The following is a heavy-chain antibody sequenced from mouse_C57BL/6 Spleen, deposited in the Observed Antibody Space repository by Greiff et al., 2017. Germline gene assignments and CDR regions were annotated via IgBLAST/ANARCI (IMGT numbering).Heavy chain of an antibody. J-gene: IGHJ2*01. D-gene: IGHD2-1*01. CDR3: ARRDYGNNYFDY. V-gene: IGHV1-82*01. CDR2: IYPGDGDT. CDR1: GYAFSSSW. Sequence: VQGVESGPELVKPGASVKISCKASGYAFSSSWMNWVKQRPGKGLEWIGRIYPGDGDTNYNGKFKGKATLTADKSSSTAYMQLSSLTSEDSAVYFCARRDYGNNYFDYWGQGTTLTVSS.